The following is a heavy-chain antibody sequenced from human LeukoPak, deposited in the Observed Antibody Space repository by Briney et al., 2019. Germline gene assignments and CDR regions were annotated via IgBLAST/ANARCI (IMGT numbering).Heavy chain of an antibody. V-gene: IGHV3-66*01. CDR1: GFTVSSNY. CDR2: INSGGTT. Sequence: TGGSLRLSCAASGFTVSSNYMSWVRQAPGKGLEWVSVINSGGTTDYADSVKGRFTISRDISENKLYLQMSSLRDDDTAVYYCARGLPGWSICLGNWGQGTLVTVSS. D-gene: IGHD2-15*01. J-gene: IGHJ4*02. CDR3: ARGLPGWSICLGN.